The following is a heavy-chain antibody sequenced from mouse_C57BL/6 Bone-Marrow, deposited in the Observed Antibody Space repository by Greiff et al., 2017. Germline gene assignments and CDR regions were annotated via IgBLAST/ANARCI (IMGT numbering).Heavy chain of an antibody. CDR2: ISYDGSN. CDR3: AKRGKLFDY. CDR1: GYSITGGYY. D-gene: IGHD2-1*01. J-gene: IGHJ2*01. Sequence: ESGPGLVKPSQSLSLTCSVTGYSITGGYYWNWIRPFPGNKLEWMGYISYDGSNNDNPSLKKRISITRYTSKNQFFLKLKSVTTEDTATYYCAKRGKLFDYGGQGTTLTVTS. V-gene: IGHV3-6*01.